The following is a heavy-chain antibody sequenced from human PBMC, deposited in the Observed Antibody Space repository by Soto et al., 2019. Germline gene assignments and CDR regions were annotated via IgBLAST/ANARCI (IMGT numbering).Heavy chain of an antibody. Sequence: GGSLRLSCAASGLTFSDYYMIWIRQAPGKGLEWVSYISSSGSTIYYADSVKGRFTISRDNAKNSLYLQMNSLRAEDTAVYYCARGYYDILTGYYPFDYWGQGTLVTVSS. J-gene: IGHJ4*02. CDR3: ARGYYDILTGYYPFDY. V-gene: IGHV3-11*01. CDR1: GLTFSDYY. CDR2: ISSSGSTI. D-gene: IGHD3-9*01.